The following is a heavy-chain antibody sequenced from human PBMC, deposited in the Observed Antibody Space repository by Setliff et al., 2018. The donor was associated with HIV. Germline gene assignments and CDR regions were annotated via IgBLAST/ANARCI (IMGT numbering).Heavy chain of an antibody. V-gene: IGHV1-8*01. Sequence: ASVKVSCKASGYTFTRYDINWVRQATGQGLEWMGWMNPNSGNTGYAQKFQGRVTMTRNTSISTAYMELSSLRSEDTAVYYCAREPIDSSAAGADYWGQGTLVTVSS. J-gene: IGHJ4*02. CDR3: AREPIDSSAAGADY. CDR2: MNPNSGNT. CDR1: GYTFTRYD. D-gene: IGHD6-13*01.